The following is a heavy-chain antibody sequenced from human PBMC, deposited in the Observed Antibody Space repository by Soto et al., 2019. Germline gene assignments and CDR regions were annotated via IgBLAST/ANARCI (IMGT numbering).Heavy chain of an antibody. CDR3: ARAKLCNTISCPHSFDI. J-gene: IGHJ4*02. CDR1: GASISTNNW. Sequence: SETLSLTCDVSGASISTNNWWSWVRQSPGQGLEWIAEVYHSGTTNSNPSLKSRVTISVDTSKNQFSLMLASVTAADTAVYYCARAKLCNTISCPHSFDIWGQGTLVTVSS. D-gene: IGHD3-10*01. V-gene: IGHV4-4*02. CDR2: VYHSGTT.